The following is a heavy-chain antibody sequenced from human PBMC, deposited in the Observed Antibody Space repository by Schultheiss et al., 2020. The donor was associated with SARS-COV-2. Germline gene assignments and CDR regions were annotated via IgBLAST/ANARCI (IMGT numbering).Heavy chain of an antibody. CDR1: GFTFSSYE. Sequence: GESLKISCAASGFTFSSYEMNWVRQAPGKGLEWVSYISSSGSTIYYADSVKGRFTISRDNAKNSLYLQMNSLRAEDTAVYYCARAMGSSSWYFRFDAFDIWGQGTMVTVSS. CDR2: ISSSGSTI. J-gene: IGHJ3*02. CDR3: ARAMGSSSWYFRFDAFDI. D-gene: IGHD6-13*01. V-gene: IGHV3-48*03.